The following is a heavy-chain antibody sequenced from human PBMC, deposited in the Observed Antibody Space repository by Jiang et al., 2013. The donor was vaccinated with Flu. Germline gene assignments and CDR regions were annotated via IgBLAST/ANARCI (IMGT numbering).Heavy chain of an antibody. V-gene: IGHV5-51*03. CDR1: GYSFTSYW. D-gene: IGHD3-10*01. CDR3: ARRGRITMVRGVIVAFDI. Sequence: GAEVKKPGESLKISCKGSGYSFTSYWIGWVRQMPGKGLEWMGIIYPGDSDTRYSPSFQGQVTISADKSISTAYLQWSSLKASDTAMYYCARRGRITMVRGVIVAFDIWGQGTMVTVSS. J-gene: IGHJ3*02. CDR2: IYPGDSDT.